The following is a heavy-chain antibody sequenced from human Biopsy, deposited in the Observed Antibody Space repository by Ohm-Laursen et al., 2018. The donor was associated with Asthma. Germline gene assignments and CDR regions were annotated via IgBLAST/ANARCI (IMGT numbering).Heavy chain of an antibody. CDR2: IYSGGTP. CDR1: GFAVSRDH. D-gene: IGHD3-22*01. V-gene: IGHV3-53*01. Sequence: SLRLSCAASGFAVSRDHMFWVRQAPGKGLEWVSVIYSGGTPHTADSVRGRFTISRDYSKNTLYLQMHSLRAGDTAVYYCARGDSSNWSHYYFDYWGQGTLVTVSS. CDR3: ARGDSSNWSHYYFDY. J-gene: IGHJ4*02.